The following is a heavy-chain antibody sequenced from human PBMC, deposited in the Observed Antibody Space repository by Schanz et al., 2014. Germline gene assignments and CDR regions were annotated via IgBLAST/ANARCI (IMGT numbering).Heavy chain of an antibody. V-gene: IGHV1-69*04. CDR2: IIPFLGIA. CDR3: ASEGMGSNWLDP. J-gene: IGHJ5*02. CDR1: RGSYA. D-gene: IGHD3-10*01. Sequence: QVQLVQSGAEVKKPGSLVKVSCKASRGSYALNWVRQAPGQGLEWMGRIIPFLGIADHAQSLQGRVTITADKSTSTAYMELSSLRSDDTAVYYCASEGMGSNWLDPWGQGTLVTVSS.